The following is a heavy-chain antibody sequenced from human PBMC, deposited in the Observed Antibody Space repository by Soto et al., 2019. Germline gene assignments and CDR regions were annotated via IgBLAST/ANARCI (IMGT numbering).Heavy chain of an antibody. CDR2: ISYDGSNK. CDR3: ARDGVTIFGVVIIEGMGV. Sequence: GGSLRLSCAASGFTFRSYAIHWVRQAPGKGLEWVAVISYDGSNKYYADSVKGRFTISRDNSKNTLYLQMNSLRAEDTAVYYCARDGVTIFGVVIIEGMGVWGQGTTVTVSS. CDR1: GFTFRSYA. J-gene: IGHJ6*02. D-gene: IGHD3-3*01. V-gene: IGHV3-30-3*01.